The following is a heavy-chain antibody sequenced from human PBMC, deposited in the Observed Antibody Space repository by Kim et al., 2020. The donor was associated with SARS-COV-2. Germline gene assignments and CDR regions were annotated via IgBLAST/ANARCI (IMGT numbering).Heavy chain of an antibody. CDR3: VRDEGYYYGPPYYYYGMDV. Sequence: GGSLRLSCAASGFTFSSYGMHWVRQAPGKGLEWVAVISYDGSNKYYADSVKGRFTISRDNSKNTLYLQMNSLRAEDTAVYYCVRDEGYYYGPPYYYYGMDVWGQGTTVTVSS. V-gene: IGHV3-33*05. J-gene: IGHJ6*02. CDR2: ISYDGSNK. CDR1: GFTFSSYG. D-gene: IGHD3-10*01.